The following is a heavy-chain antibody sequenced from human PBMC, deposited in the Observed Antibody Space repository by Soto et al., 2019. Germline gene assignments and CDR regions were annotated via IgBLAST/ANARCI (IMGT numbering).Heavy chain of an antibody. CDR1: GGTFSSYA. V-gene: IGHV1-69*01. CDR3: AREKYNWNYGNYYYYGMDV. D-gene: IGHD1-7*01. J-gene: IGHJ6*02. Sequence: QVQLVQSGAEVKKPGSSVKVSCKASGGTFSSYAISWVRQAPGQGLEWMGGIFPIFGTANYAQKFQGRVTITADESTSTAYMELSSLRSEDTAVYYCAREKYNWNYGNYYYYGMDVWGQGTTVTVSS. CDR2: IFPIFGTA.